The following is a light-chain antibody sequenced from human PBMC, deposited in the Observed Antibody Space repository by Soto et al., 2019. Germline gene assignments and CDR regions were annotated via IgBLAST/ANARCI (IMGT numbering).Light chain of an antibody. J-gene: IGKJ1*01. CDR2: GAS. Sequence: EIVMTQSPATLSVCLGERATLSCRASQSVSNNLAWYQKKPGQAPRLLIYGASTRATGIPARFSGSGSGTEFTLTISSLQSEDFAFYYCQQYNNWWTFGQGTRVDIK. CDR3: QQYNNWWT. CDR1: QSVSNN. V-gene: IGKV3-15*01.